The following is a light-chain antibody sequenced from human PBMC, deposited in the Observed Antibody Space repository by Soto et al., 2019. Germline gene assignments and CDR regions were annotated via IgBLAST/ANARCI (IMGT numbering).Light chain of an antibody. CDR3: SSYTSSSTLVV. V-gene: IGLV2-14*01. Sequence: QSALTQPASVSGSPGQSITISCTGTSSDVGGYNYVSWYQQHPGKAPKLMIYDVSNRRSGVSNRFSGSKSVNTASLTISGLQAEDEADYYCSSYTSSSTLVVFGGGTKLTVL. J-gene: IGLJ2*01. CDR2: DVS. CDR1: SSDVGGYNY.